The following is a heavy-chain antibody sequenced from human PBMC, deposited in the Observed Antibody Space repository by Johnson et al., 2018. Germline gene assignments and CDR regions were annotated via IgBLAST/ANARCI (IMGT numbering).Heavy chain of an antibody. Sequence: VQLVESGGGLVQPGGSLRLSCAASGFTFSSYAMHWVRQAPGKGLEYVSAISSNGGSTYYANSVKGRFTISRANSKNTLYLQMGSLIAEDTAVYYCARGARIVVVPAAMWQEYYYYYYMDVWGKGTTVTVSS. D-gene: IGHD2-2*01. CDR2: ISSNGGST. CDR1: GFTFSSYA. CDR3: ARGARIVVVPAAMWQEYYYYYYMDV. J-gene: IGHJ6*03. V-gene: IGHV3-64*01.